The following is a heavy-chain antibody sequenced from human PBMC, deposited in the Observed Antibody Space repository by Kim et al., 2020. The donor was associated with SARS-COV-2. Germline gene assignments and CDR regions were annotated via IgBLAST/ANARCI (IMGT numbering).Heavy chain of an antibody. J-gene: IGHJ4*02. CDR3: AKEEITGTTGTDY. D-gene: IGHD4-17*01. V-gene: IGHV3-23*01. Sequence: SAKGRFSITRGKSKNTMYLQMNTRRAEETAVYYCAKEEITGTTGTDYWGQGTLVTVSS.